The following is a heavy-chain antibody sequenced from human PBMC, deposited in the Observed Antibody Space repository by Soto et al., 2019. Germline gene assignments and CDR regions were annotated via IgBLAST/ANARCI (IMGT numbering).Heavy chain of an antibody. V-gene: IGHV3-30-3*01. CDR3: ARDESVGSPPGG. CDR1: GFTFSSYA. J-gene: IGHJ1*01. Sequence: PGGSLRLSCAASGFTFSSYAMHWVRQAPGKGLEWVAVISYDGSNKYYADSVKGRFTISRDNSKNTLYLQMNSLRAEDTAVYYCARDESVGSPPGGWGQGTLVTVSS. CDR2: ISYDGSNK. D-gene: IGHD2-8*02.